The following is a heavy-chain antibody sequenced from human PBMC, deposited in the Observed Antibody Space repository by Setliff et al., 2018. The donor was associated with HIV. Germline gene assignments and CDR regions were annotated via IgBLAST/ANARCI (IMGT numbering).Heavy chain of an antibody. D-gene: IGHD2-15*01. CDR2: ISSSSSYT. J-gene: IGHJ3*02. V-gene: IGHV3-11*05. CDR3: ARDFYCSGGSCYSPGGTDAFDI. CDR1: GFTFSDYY. Sequence: GGSLRLSCAASGFTFSDYYMSWIRQAPGKGLEWVSYISSSSSYTNYADSVKGRFTISRDNAKSSLYLQMNSLRAEDTAVYYCARDFYCSGGSCYSPGGTDAFDIWGQGTMVTVSS.